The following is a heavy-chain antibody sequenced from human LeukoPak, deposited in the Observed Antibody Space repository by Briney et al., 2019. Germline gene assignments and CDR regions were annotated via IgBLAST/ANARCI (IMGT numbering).Heavy chain of an antibody. CDR2: IYYSGST. D-gene: IGHD3-3*01. J-gene: IGHJ5*02. V-gene: IGHV4-59*11. CDR3: ARGAGNYDFWSGYKVNWFDP. CDR1: GGSISSHY. Sequence: SETLSLTCTVSGGSISSHYWSWIRQPPGKGLEWIGYIYYSGSTNYNPSLKSRVTISVDTSKNEFSLQLRSVTAADTAVYDCARGAGNYDFWSGYKVNWFDPWGQGTLVTVSS.